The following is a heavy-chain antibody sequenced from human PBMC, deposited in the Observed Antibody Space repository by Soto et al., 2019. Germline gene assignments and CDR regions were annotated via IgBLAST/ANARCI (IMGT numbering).Heavy chain of an antibody. Sequence: RLSCAASGFTFSSYAMHWVRQAPGKGLEWVAVISYDGSNKYYADSAKGRFTISRDNAKTTLYLQMNSLRAEDTALYYCAKDRGTGSYAANYYYYGMDVWGQGTTVTVSS. V-gene: IGHV3-30-3*01. CDR3: AKDRGTGSYAANYYYYGMDV. D-gene: IGHD3-10*01. CDR1: GFTFSSYA. J-gene: IGHJ6*02. CDR2: ISYDGSNK.